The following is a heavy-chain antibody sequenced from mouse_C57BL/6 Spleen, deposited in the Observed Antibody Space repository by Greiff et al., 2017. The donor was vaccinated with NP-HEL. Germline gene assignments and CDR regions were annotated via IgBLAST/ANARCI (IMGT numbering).Heavy chain of an antibody. J-gene: IGHJ3*01. CDR2: IYPGDGDT. D-gene: IGHD3-2*02. Sequence: QVQLQQSGPELVKPGASVKISCKASGYAFSSSWMNWVKQRPGKGLEWIGRIYPGDGDTNYNGKFKGKATLTADKSSSTAYMQLSSLTSEDSAVYFCAREGDSSGYVPFAYWGQGTLVTVSA. V-gene: IGHV1-82*01. CDR3: AREGDSSGYVPFAY. CDR1: GYAFSSSW.